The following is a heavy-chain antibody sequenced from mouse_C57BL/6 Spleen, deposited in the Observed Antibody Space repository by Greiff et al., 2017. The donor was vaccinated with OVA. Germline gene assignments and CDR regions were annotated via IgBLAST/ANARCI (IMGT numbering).Heavy chain of an antibody. J-gene: IGHJ2*01. CDR1: GYSFTGYY. D-gene: IGHD1-1*01. CDR2: INPSTGGT. CDR3: ARGELGLLYFDY. V-gene: IGHV1-42*01. Sequence: EVQLQQSGPELVKPGASVKISCTASGYSFTGYYMNWVKQSPAKSLEWFGEINPSTGGTTYNQKFKAKATLTVDKSSSTAYMQLKSLTSEDSAVYYCARGELGLLYFDYWGQGTTLTVSS.